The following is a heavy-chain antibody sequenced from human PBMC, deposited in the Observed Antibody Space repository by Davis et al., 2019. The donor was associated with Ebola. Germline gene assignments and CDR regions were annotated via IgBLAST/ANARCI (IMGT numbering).Heavy chain of an antibody. CDR2: IYYSGST. CDR1: GGSISSYY. D-gene: IGHD6-19*01. Sequence: PSETLSLTCTVSGGSISSYYWSWIRQPPGKGLEWIGYIYYSGSTNYNPSLKSRVTISVDTSKNQFSLKLSSVTAADTAVYYCARQTRLYSSGWGHWYFDLWGRGTLVTVSS. J-gene: IGHJ2*01. CDR3: ARQTRLYSSGWGHWYFDL. V-gene: IGHV4-59*08.